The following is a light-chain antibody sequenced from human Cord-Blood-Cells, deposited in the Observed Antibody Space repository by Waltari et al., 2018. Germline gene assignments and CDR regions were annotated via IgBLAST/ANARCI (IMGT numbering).Light chain of an antibody. V-gene: IGKV1-39*01. CDR1: QSISSY. J-gene: IGKJ4*01. Sequence: DIQMTQSPSSLSASVGDRVTITCRASQSISSYLNWYQQKPGKAPKLLIYAASSVQSGVPSMFSGSGSGTDFTLTISSLQPEYFASYYCQQSYSTLTFGGGTKVEIK. CDR2: AAS. CDR3: QQSYSTLT.